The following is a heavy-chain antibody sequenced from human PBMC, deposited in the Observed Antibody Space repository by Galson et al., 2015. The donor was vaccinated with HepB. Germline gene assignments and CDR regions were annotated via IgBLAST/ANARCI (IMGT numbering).Heavy chain of an antibody. J-gene: IGHJ4*02. CDR2: TYHRSRWYY. CDR1: GDSVSSDSAA. CDR3: ARDGYLGILYYFDY. D-gene: IGHD2-15*01. V-gene: IGHV6-1*01. Sequence: CAISGDSVSSDSAAWNWIRQSPSRGLEWLGRTYHRSRWYYDYAVSVPSRIIINSDTSKNQFSLQLKSVTPEDTAVYYCARDGYLGILYYFDYWSQGIRVTVSS.